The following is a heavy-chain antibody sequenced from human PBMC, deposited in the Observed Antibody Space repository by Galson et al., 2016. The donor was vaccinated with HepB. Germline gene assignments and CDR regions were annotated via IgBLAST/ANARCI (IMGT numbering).Heavy chain of an antibody. J-gene: IGHJ2*01. CDR1: GYTFIDYY. D-gene: IGHD1-1*01. Sequence: SVKVSCKVSGYTFIDYYMHWVRQAPGQGLEWMGWVNPNNGVTRYAQTFQGRVTMTRDTSITTAYMELSSLTSDDTAVYYCAREWNDWYFDLWGRGTLVTVSS. CDR3: AREWNDWYFDL. CDR2: VNPNNGVT. V-gene: IGHV1-2*02.